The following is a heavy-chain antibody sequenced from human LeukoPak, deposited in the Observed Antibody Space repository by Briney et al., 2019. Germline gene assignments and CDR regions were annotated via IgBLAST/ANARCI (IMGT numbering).Heavy chain of an antibody. Sequence: PSETLSLTCTVSGGSVSSYYWSWIRQPPGKGLEWIGYIDYSGSTNYNPSLKSRVTISLETSKSQFSLKLNSLTAADTAVYFCAAHYPGYCSGGRCYASYWGQGTLVTVSS. D-gene: IGHD2-15*01. CDR3: AAHYPGYCSGGRCYASY. CDR1: GGSVSSYY. V-gene: IGHV4-59*02. CDR2: IDYSGST. J-gene: IGHJ4*02.